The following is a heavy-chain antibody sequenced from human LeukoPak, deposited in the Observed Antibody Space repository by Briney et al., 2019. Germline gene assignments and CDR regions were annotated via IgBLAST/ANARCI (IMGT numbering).Heavy chain of an antibody. V-gene: IGHV4-34*01. CDR2: INHSGST. CDR1: GGSFSGYY. CDR3: ARGLRFQGYMDV. Sequence: KPSETLSLTCAVYGGSFSGYYWSWIRQPPGKGLEWIGEINHSGSTNYNPSLKSRVTISVDTSKNQFSLKLSSVTAADTAVYYCARGLRFQGYMDVWGKGTTVTVSS. J-gene: IGHJ6*03.